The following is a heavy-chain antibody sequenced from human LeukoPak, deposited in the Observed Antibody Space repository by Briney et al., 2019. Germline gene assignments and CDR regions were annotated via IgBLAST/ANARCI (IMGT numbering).Heavy chain of an antibody. Sequence: ASVKVSCKASGYTFTSCYMHWVRQAPGQGLEWMGIINPSGGSTSYAQKFQGRVTVTRDTSTSTVYMELSSLRSEDTAVYYCARGDCSRGSCYLLDHWGQGTLVTVSS. V-gene: IGHV1-46*01. D-gene: IGHD2-15*01. CDR3: ARGDCSRGSCYLLDH. CDR1: GYTFTSCY. CDR2: INPSGGST. J-gene: IGHJ4*02.